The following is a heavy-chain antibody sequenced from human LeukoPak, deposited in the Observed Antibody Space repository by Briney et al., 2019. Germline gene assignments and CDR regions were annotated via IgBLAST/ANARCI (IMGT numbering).Heavy chain of an antibody. V-gene: IGHV3-7*01. CDR1: GFSFRNYW. D-gene: IGHD2-15*01. J-gene: IGHJ4*02. CDR3: ARDGGLHTNFDY. CDR2: TKPDGSAE. Sequence: GGSLRLSCAASGFSFRNYWKGWVPQAPGRGLEWVANTKPDGSAEYYADSVRGRFTASRDNANNLLYLQMNRLRAEDTAVYYCARDGGLHTNFDYWGQGTLLTVSS.